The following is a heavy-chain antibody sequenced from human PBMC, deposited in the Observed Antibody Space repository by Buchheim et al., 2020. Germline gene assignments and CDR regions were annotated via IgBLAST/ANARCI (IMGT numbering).Heavy chain of an antibody. J-gene: IGHJ3*02. CDR2: LNHSGRT. V-gene: IGHV4-34*01. CDR1: GGSFSGYY. D-gene: IGHD3-3*01. CDR3: ARGPLYSVIIWAFDI. Sequence: QVQLQQWGAGLLKPSETLSLTCAVYGGSFSGYYWSWIRQPPGKGLEWIGELNHSGRTNYNPSLKSRVTISVDTSKNQFSLKLSSVTAADTAVYYCARGPLYSVIIWAFDIWGQGT.